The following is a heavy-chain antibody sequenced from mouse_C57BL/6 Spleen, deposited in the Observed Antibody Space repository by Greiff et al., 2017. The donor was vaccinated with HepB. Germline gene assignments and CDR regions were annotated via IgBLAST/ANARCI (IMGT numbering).Heavy chain of an antibody. CDR3: ARGLPMAY. J-gene: IGHJ4*01. V-gene: IGHV1-26*01. CDR2: INPNNGGT. D-gene: IGHD2-2*01. CDR1: GYTFTDYY. Sequence: VQLQQSGPELVKPGASVKISCKASGYTFTDYYMNWVKQSHGKSLEWIGDINPNNGGTSYNQKFKGKATLTVDKSSSTAYMELRSLTSEDSAVYYCARGLPMAYWGQGTSVTVSS.